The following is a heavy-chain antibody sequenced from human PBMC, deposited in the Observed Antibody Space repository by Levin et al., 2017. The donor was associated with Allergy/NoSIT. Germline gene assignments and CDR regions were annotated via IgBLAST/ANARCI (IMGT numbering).Heavy chain of an antibody. CDR2: INPSGGST. CDR1: GYTFTSYY. V-gene: IGHV1-46*01. J-gene: IGHJ6*02. Sequence: KVSCKASGYTFTSYYMHWVRQAPGQGLEWMGIINPSGGSTSYAQKFQGRVTMTRDTSTSTVYMELSSLRSEDTAVYYCARDLRVAARRGKPRYYGMDVWGQGTTVTVSS. D-gene: IGHD6-6*01. CDR3: ARDLRVAARRGKPRYYGMDV.